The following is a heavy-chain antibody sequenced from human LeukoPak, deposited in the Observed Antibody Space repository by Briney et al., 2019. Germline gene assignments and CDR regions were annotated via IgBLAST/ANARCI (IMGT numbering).Heavy chain of an antibody. CDR3: ARLPRKSSSMVRGVISPSYYGMDV. Sequence: GESLKISCKGSGYSFTSYWIGWVRQMPGKGLEWMGIIYPGDSDTRYSPSFQGQVAISADKSISTAYLQWSSLKASDTAMYYCARLPRKSSSMVRGVISPSYYGMDVWGQGTTVTVSS. D-gene: IGHD3-10*01. CDR1: GYSFTSYW. CDR2: IYPGDSDT. J-gene: IGHJ6*02. V-gene: IGHV5-51*01.